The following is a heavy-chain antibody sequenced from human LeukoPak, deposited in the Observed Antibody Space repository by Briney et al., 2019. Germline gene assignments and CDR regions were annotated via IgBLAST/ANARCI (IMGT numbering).Heavy chain of an antibody. Sequence: GGSLRLSCAASGFTFSSYEMNWVRQAPGKGLEWVSYISSSGSTIYYADSVKGRFTISRDNAKNSLYLQMNSLRAEDTAVYYCARPVMTTAGQYFQHWGQGTLVTVSS. D-gene: IGHD4-17*01. CDR2: ISSSGSTI. CDR1: GFTFSSYE. CDR3: ARPVMTTAGQYFQH. J-gene: IGHJ1*01. V-gene: IGHV3-48*03.